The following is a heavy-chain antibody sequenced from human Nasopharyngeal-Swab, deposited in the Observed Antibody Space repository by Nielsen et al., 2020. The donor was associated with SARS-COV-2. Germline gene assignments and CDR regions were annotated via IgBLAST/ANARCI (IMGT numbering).Heavy chain of an antibody. CDR1: GGSISSYY. CDR3: ARGGTTDAFDI. Sequence: SETLSLTCTVSGGSISSYYWSWIRQPPGKGLEWIGYIYYSGSTNYNPSLKSRVTISVDTSKNQFSLKLSSVTAADTAVYYCARGGTTDAFDIWGQGTMVTVSS. D-gene: IGHD3-16*01. V-gene: IGHV4-59*12. J-gene: IGHJ3*02. CDR2: IYYSGST.